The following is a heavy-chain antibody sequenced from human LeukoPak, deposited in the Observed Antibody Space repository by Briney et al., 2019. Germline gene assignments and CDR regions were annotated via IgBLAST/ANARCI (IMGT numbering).Heavy chain of an antibody. CDR1: GGSVSGSSYY. CDR2: IYYSGST. Sequence: SETLSLTCTVSGGSVSGSSYYWGWIRQPPGKGLEWIGSIYYSGSTYYNPSLKSRVTISVDTSKNQFSLKLSSVTAADTAVYYCATGGGTWYNWNEFDYWGQGTLVTVSS. J-gene: IGHJ4*02. CDR3: ATGGGTWYNWNEFDY. V-gene: IGHV4-39*07. D-gene: IGHD1-20*01.